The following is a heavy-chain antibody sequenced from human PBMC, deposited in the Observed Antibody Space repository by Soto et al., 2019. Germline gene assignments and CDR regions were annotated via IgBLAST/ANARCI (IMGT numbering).Heavy chain of an antibody. Sequence: EVRLVESGGGLVKPGGSLRLSCAASGFNFNTYSMNWVRQAPGKGLEWVSFISTSGGYKYYADSVRGRFTISRDNAKKSVYLEMNSLTADDTAVYYCAGERSALPGARDAMDVWGQGTTVTVSS. J-gene: IGHJ6*02. CDR3: AGERSALPGARDAMDV. CDR1: GFNFNTYS. V-gene: IGHV3-21*02. D-gene: IGHD1-26*01. CDR2: ISTSGGYK.